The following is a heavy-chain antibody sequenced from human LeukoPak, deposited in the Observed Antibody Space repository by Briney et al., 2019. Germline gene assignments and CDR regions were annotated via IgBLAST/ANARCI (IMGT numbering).Heavy chain of an antibody. CDR2: ISAYNGNT. CDR1: GYTFTSYG. Sequence: ASVKVSCKASGYTFTSYGISWVRQAPGQGLEWMGWISAYNGNTNYAQKLQGRVNMTTDTSTRTAYMELRSQRSDDTAVYYCVRVRTPTYYRFWSGWGGGSQATNYYYYMDVWGKGTTVTVSS. CDR3: VRVRTPTYYRFWSGWGGGSQATNYYYYMDV. D-gene: IGHD3-3*01. V-gene: IGHV1-18*01. J-gene: IGHJ6*03.